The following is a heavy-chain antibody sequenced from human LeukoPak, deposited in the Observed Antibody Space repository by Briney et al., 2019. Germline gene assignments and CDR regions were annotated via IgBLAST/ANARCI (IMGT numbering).Heavy chain of an antibody. Sequence: GGSLRLSCEAPGLTFSSYAMHWVRQAPGKGLEWVAVISYDGSIKYYADSVKGRFTISRDNSKNTLYLQMNSLRAEDTAVYYCARGTTRYCEYWGQGTLVTVSS. D-gene: IGHD1-1*01. CDR2: ISYDGSIK. CDR3: ARGTTRYCEY. CDR1: GLTFSSYA. J-gene: IGHJ4*02. V-gene: IGHV3-30-3*01.